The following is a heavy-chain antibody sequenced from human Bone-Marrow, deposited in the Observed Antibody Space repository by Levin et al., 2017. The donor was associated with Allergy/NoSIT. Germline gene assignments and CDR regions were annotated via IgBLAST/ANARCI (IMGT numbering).Heavy chain of an antibody. V-gene: IGHV1-69*13. Sequence: ASVKVSCKASGGTFSSYAISWVRQAPGQGLEWMGGIIPIFGTANYAQKFQGRVTITADESTSTAYMELSSLRSEDTAVYYCAGSYCSSTSCPIDYWGQGTLVTVSS. CDR1: GGTFSSYA. D-gene: IGHD2-2*01. J-gene: IGHJ4*02. CDR2: IIPIFGTA. CDR3: AGSYCSSTSCPIDY.